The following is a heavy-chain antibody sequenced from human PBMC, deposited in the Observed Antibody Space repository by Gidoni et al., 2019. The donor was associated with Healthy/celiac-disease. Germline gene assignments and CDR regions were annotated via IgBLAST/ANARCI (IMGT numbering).Heavy chain of an antibody. CDR3: ARAVGGYCSSTSCYVGMDV. Sequence: QVQLVQSGAEVKQPGSSVPVSCKASGGTFSSYAISWVRQAPGPGLEWLGGIIPIVGTANYAKKFQGRVTSTADESTSTAYMELSSLRSEDTAGYYCARAVGGYCSSTSCYVGMDVWGQGTTVTVSS. CDR1: GGTFSSYA. J-gene: IGHJ6*02. D-gene: IGHD2-2*01. V-gene: IGHV1-69*01. CDR2: IIPIVGTA.